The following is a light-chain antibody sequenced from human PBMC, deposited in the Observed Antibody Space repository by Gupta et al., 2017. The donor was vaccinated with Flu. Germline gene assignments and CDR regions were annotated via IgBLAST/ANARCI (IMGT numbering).Light chain of an antibody. Sequence: GDRVTIPCRASQTIDSWLAWYQKKPGRAPKFLIYKASSLETGVPSRFSGSGSGTEFSLTISSLQPDDFATYYCQQYRSSPWTFGQGTKVEIK. CDR3: QQYRSSPWT. J-gene: IGKJ1*01. CDR1: QTIDSW. V-gene: IGKV1-5*03. CDR2: KAS.